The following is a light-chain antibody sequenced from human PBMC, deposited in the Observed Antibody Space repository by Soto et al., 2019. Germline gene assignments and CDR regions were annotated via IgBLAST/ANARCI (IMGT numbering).Light chain of an antibody. Sequence: QPVLTQPPSVSGAPGQTVTISCTGSSSNIGAGYDVNWYHQLPGTAPKLLIHGNTNRPSGVPDRFSGSKSGTSASLAITGLQAEDEADYFCQSYDSSLSGYVFGTGTKLTVL. V-gene: IGLV1-40*01. CDR1: SSNIGAGYD. CDR2: GNT. J-gene: IGLJ1*01. CDR3: QSYDSSLSGYV.